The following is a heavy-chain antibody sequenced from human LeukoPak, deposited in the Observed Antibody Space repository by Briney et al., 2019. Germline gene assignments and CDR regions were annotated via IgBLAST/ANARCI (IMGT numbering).Heavy chain of an antibody. J-gene: IGHJ6*03. V-gene: IGHV1-8*01. Sequence: ASVKVSCKASGYTFTSYDINWVRQATGQGLEWMGWMNPNSGNTGYAQKFQGRVTMTRNTSISTAYMELSSLRSEDTAVYYCAREAFVSLRAANYYYMDVWGKGTTVTVSS. D-gene: IGHD3-16*02. CDR2: MNPNSGNT. CDR1: GYTFTSYD. CDR3: AREAFVSLRAANYYYMDV.